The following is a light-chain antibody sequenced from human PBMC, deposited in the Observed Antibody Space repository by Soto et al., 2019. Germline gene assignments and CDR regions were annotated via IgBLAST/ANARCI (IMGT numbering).Light chain of an antibody. CDR1: QSISSY. V-gene: IGKV1-39*01. Sequence: DIQMTQSPSSLSASVGDRVTITCRASQSISSYLNWYQQKPGKAPKLLIYAASSLQSGVPSRFSGSGSGTDFTLTISSLQPEDFASYYCQQYSRDSTFGQGTKVEI. CDR2: AAS. CDR3: QQYSRDST. J-gene: IGKJ1*01.